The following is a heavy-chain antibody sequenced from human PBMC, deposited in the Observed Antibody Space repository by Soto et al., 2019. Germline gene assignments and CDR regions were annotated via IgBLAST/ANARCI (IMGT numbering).Heavy chain of an antibody. CDR1: GGSITSYY. Sequence: SETLSLTCAVSGGSITSYYWSWIRQAPGKGLEWIGNIYYRGSTNYNPSLKSRVTISVDTSKNQFSLKMSSVTAVDTAVYFCARLDMIQYYFDYWGQGTLVTVSS. J-gene: IGHJ4*02. CDR2: IYYRGST. V-gene: IGHV4-59*01. CDR3: ARLDMIQYYFDY. D-gene: IGHD2-2*03.